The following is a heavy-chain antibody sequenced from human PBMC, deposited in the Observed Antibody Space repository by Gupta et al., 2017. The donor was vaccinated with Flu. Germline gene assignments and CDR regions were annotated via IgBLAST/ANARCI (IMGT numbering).Heavy chain of an antibody. D-gene: IGHD4-4*01. J-gene: IGHJ6*03. V-gene: IGHV4-61*03. CDR2: VSDTGIS. CDR3: ARSSNYPHYYYYYYMDV. Sequence: GKGLEWIGSVSDTGISTYNPSLKSRVTVSLDRSVEERVSLKMSAVTAADTAVYFCARSSNYPHYYYYYYMDVWGEGTTVTVSS.